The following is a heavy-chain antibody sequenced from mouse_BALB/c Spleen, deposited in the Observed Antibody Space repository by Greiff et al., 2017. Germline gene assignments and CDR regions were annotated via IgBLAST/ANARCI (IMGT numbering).Heavy chain of an antibody. CDR1: GYTFTSYW. D-gene: IGHD1-1*01. CDR2: IYPSDSYT. J-gene: IGHJ4*01. V-gene: IGHV1-69*02. CDR3: TRGRKITTVVATPYYAMDY. Sequence: QVQPQQPGAELVRPGASVKLSCKASGYTFTSYWINWVKQRPGQGLEWIGNIYPSDSYTNYNQKFKDKATLTVDKSSSTAYMQLSSPTSEDSAVYYCTRGRKITTVVATPYYAMDYWGQGTSVTVSS.